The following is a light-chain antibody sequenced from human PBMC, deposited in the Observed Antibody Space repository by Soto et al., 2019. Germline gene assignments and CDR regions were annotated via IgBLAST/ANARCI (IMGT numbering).Light chain of an antibody. V-gene: IGKV3-15*01. J-gene: IGKJ1*01. Sequence: EIVMTQSPATLSVSPGERATLSCRASQSVSNRLAWYQQRPGQAPRLLIYRASARATGIPARFSGSGSGTKFTLTISSLQSEDFAIYYCQQSSDWPRTFGQGIKVEIK. CDR3: QQSSDWPRT. CDR1: QSVSNR. CDR2: RAS.